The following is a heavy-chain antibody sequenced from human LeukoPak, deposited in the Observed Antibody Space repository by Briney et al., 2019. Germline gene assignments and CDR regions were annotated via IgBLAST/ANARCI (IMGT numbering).Heavy chain of an antibody. J-gene: IGHJ6*02. V-gene: IGHV4-61*02. CDR3: VRGSPSGVWDV. Sequence: TSQTLSLTCTVSGGAISSGSYYWSWIRQPAGKGLEWIGRIYTSGSTNYNPSLKSRVTISLDTPKNQFSLNLNSVTAADTAVYYCVRGSPSGVWDVWGQGTTVTVSS. CDR2: IYTSGST. CDR1: GGAISSGSYY. D-gene: IGHD3-10*01.